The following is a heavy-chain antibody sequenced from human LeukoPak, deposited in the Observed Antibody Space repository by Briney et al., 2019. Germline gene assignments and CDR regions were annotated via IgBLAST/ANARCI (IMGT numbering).Heavy chain of an antibody. J-gene: IGHJ4*02. CDR1: GGSISSSSYY. CDR2: IYYSGST. CDR3: ARAKGYNWNYDY. V-gene: IGHV4-61*05. D-gene: IGHD1-7*01. Sequence: SETLSLTCTVSGGSISSSSYYWGWIRQPPGKGLEWIGYIYYSGSTNYNPSLKSRVTISVDTSKNQFSLKLSSVTAADTAVYYCARAKGYNWNYDYWGQGTLVTVSS.